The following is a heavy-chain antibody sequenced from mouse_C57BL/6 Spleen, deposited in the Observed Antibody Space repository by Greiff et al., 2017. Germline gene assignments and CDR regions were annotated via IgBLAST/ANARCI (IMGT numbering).Heavy chain of an antibody. Sequence: VQLQQPGAELVMPGASVKLSCKASGYTFTSYWMHWVKQRPGQGLEWIGEIDPSDSYTNYNQKFKGKSTLTVDKSSSTAYMQLSSLTSEDSAVYYCAKGHYGSSYDYWGQGTTLTVSS. CDR2: IDPSDSYT. D-gene: IGHD1-1*01. CDR1: GYTFTSYW. V-gene: IGHV1-69*01. CDR3: AKGHYGSSYDY. J-gene: IGHJ2*01.